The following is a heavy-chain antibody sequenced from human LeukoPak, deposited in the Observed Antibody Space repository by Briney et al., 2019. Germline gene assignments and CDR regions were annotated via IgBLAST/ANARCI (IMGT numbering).Heavy chain of an antibody. CDR1: GYTFTGYY. CDR2: INPNSGGT. Sequence: GASVKVSCKASGYTFTGYYMHWVRQAPGQGLEWMGWINPNSGGTNYAQKFQDRVTMTRDTSTSTVYMELTSLRSEDTAVFYCARGQYDSPWSPLDYWGQGTLVTVSS. J-gene: IGHJ4*02. V-gene: IGHV1-2*02. D-gene: IGHD2-8*01. CDR3: ARGQYDSPWSPLDY.